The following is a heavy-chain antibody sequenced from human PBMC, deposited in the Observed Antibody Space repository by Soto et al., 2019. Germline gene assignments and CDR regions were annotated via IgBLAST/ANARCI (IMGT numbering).Heavy chain of an antibody. V-gene: IGHV3-48*03. D-gene: IGHD3-10*01. CDR3: ARETSYGQSATIVGEF. J-gene: IGHJ4*02. CDR1: GFRFNEYE. CDR2: INSGGSLI. Sequence: EVQLVESGGSLVQPGGSLRLSCVGSGFRFNEYEINWVRQAPGKGLEWIAYINSGGSLIYYAASVKGRFTISRDNYKDSVYLQMNILRADDTALYYCARETSYGQSATIVGEFWGQGTLVTVSS.